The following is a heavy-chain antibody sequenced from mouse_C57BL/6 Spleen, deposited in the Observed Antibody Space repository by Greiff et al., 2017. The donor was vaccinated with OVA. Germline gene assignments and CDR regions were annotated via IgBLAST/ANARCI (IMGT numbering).Heavy chain of an antibody. Sequence: VQGVESGAELVRPGASVTLSCKASGYTFTDYEMHWVKQTPVHGLEWIGAIDPETGGTAYNQKFKGKAILTADKSSSTAYMELRILTSEDSAVYYCTRGGSNDYYAMDYWGQGTSVTVSS. D-gene: IGHD1-1*01. CDR1: GYTFTDYE. CDR2: IDPETGGT. J-gene: IGHJ4*01. V-gene: IGHV1-15*01. CDR3: TRGGSNDYYAMDY.